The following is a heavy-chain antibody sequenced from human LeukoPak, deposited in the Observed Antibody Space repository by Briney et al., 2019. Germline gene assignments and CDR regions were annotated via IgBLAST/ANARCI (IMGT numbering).Heavy chain of an antibody. CDR2: MYYSGST. D-gene: IGHD4-17*01. CDR3: ARDAPSDSADVENWDFDL. J-gene: IGHJ2*01. Sequence: SQTLSLTCTVSGRSISSGGYYWSWIRQHPGKGLEWIGYMYYSGSTYYNPSLKSRVTISVDTSKNQFSLKLSSVTAADTAVYYWARDAPSDSADVENWDFDLWGRGTLVTVSS. V-gene: IGHV4-31*03. CDR1: GRSISSGGYY.